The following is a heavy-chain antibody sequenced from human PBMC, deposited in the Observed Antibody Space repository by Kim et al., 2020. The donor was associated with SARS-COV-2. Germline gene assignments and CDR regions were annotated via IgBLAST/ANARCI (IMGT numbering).Heavy chain of an antibody. J-gene: IGHJ3*02. CDR1: GFTFSSYA. V-gene: IGHV3-23*01. CDR3: AKGKQQLDHRASGAFDI. CDR2: ISGSGGST. D-gene: IGHD6-13*01. Sequence: GGSLRLSCAASGFTFSSYAMSWVRQAPGKGLEWVSAISGSGGSTYYADSVKGRFTISRDNSKNTLYLQMNSLRAEDTAVYYCAKGKQQLDHRASGAFDIWGQGTMVTVSS.